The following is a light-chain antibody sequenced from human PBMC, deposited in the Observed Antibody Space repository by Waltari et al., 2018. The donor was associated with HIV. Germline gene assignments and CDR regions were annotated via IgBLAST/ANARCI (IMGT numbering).Light chain of an antibody. CDR1: SRDIGGYHY. V-gene: IGLV2-8*01. CDR2: EVT. CDR3: VSYAGSNTVI. J-gene: IGLJ2*01. Sequence: QSALTQPPPASGSPAQSVTISCTGTSRDIGGYHYVSWYQQHPGKAPKLIIYEVTKRPAGLPNRFSGSKSGNTASLTVSGLQAEDEADYYCVSYAGSNTVIFGGGTRLTVL.